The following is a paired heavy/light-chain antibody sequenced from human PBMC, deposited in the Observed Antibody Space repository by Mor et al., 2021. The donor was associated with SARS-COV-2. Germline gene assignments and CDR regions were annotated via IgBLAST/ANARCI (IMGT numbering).Heavy chain of an antibody. CDR3: ATEGGTYGVTSLPRFDY. D-gene: IGHD3-3*01. CDR2: IWYDGSNK. Sequence: QVQLVESGGGVVQPGRSLRLSCAASGLRFRSYGMHWVRQAPGKGLEWVSIIWYDGSNKFYADSVKGRFTISKDNSKNTLYLQMNSLRVEDTAVYYCATEGGTYGVTSLPRFDYWGRGTLVTVPS. J-gene: IGHJ4*02. CDR1: GLRFRSYG. V-gene: IGHV3-33*01.
Light chain of an antibody. CDR1: SSNIGNNY. CDR2: DNN. V-gene: IGLV1-51*01. Sequence: QSVLTQPPSVSAAPGQKVTISCSGSSSNIGNNYVSWYQQLPGTAPKLLIYDNNKRPSGIPDRFSGSKSGTSATLGITGLQTGDEADYYCGTWDSSLNVYVFGTGTKVTVL. CDR3: GTWDSSLNVYV. J-gene: IGLJ1*01.